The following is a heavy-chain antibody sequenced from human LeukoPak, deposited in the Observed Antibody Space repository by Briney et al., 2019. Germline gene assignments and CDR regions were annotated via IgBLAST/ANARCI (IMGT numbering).Heavy chain of an antibody. D-gene: IGHD3-16*02. J-gene: IGHJ4*02. CDR1: GFTFSSYA. Sequence: GRSLRLSCAASGFTFSSYAMHWVRQAPGKGLEWVAVISYDGGNKYYADSVKGRFTISRDNSKNTLYLQMNSLRAEDTAVYYCARDGVMITFGGVIVIPGPIDYWGQGTLVTVSS. V-gene: IGHV3-30-3*01. CDR2: ISYDGGNK. CDR3: ARDGVMITFGGVIVIPGPIDY.